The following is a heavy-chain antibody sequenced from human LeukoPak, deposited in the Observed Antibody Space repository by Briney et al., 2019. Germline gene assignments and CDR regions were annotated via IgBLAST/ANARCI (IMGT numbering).Heavy chain of an antibody. D-gene: IGHD2/OR15-2a*01. Sequence: GGSLRLSCAASGFTFSSYAMSWVRQAPGKGLEWVSAISGSGGSTYYADSVKGRFTISRDNSKDTLYLKMNSLRAEDTAVYYGANDPLSLRYFDCWGQGTLVTVSS. CDR1: GFTFSSYA. J-gene: IGHJ4*02. CDR2: ISGSGGST. CDR3: ANDPLSLRYFDC. V-gene: IGHV3-23*01.